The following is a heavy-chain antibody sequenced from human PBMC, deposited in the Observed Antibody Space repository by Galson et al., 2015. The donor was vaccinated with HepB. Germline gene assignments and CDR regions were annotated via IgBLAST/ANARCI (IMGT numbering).Heavy chain of an antibody. CDR1: GFIFSSYG. CDR3: AKDGSRGGDFQRGFDY. Sequence: LRLSCAAAGFIFSSYGMGWVAHGPGHGLGWVGSISCSGDDTYYTDSVKCRFTVARDDSKNTLYLHMNSVRVEDTAVYHCAKDGSRGGDFQRGFDYWGQGTLVTVSS. D-gene: IGHD3-3*01. CDR2: ISCSGDDT. V-gene: IGHV3-23*01. J-gene: IGHJ4*02.